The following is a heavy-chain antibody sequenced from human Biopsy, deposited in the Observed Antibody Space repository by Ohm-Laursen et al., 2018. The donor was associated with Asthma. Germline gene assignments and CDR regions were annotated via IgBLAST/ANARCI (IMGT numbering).Heavy chain of an antibody. V-gene: IGHV3-7*01. D-gene: IGHD3-3*02. CDR3: ARTFHFWSPYHAEHYQL. CDR1: GFTFGDYW. Sequence: GSLRLSCAASGFTFGDYWMSWVRQVPGKGLEWVANIKHDGTEKNHVDSLKGRFTISRDNAKNSLYLQMNSLRAEDTAVNYRARTFHFWSPYHAEHYQLWGQGTLVTVPS. CDR2: IKHDGTEK. J-gene: IGHJ1*01.